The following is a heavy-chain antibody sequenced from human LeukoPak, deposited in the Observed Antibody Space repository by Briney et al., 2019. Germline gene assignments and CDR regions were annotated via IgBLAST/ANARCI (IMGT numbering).Heavy chain of an antibody. V-gene: IGHV1-2*02. CDR3: ARDIEGIAAAVQVY. D-gene: IGHD6-13*01. Sequence: GPSVTFSCKASGYTFTGYYMHWVRQAPGQGLEWMGWINPNSGGTNYAQKFQGRVTMTRDTSISTAYMELSRLRSDDTAVYYCARDIEGIAAAVQVYWGQGTLVTVSS. CDR2: INPNSGGT. J-gene: IGHJ4*02. CDR1: GYTFTGYY.